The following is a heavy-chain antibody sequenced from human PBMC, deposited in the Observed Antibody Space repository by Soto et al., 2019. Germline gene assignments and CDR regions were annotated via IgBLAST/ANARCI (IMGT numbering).Heavy chain of an antibody. D-gene: IGHD3-22*01. CDR1: GYSFTSYW. CDR3: ARQRTMIVVGPLGYYGMDV. Sequence: PGESLKISCKGSGYSFTSYWIGWVRQMPGKGLEWMGIIYPGDSDTRYSPSFQGQVTISADKSISTAYLQWSSLKASDTAMYYCARQRTMIVVGPLGYYGMDVWGQGTTVTVSS. CDR2: IYPGDSDT. J-gene: IGHJ6*02. V-gene: IGHV5-51*01.